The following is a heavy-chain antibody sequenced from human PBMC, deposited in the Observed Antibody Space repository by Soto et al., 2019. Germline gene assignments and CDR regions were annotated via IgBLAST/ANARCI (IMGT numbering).Heavy chain of an antibody. CDR1: GAPFRTIA. J-gene: IGHJ6*02. Sequence: QWQRVRLGAELKPLGPPVRASCKPFGAPFRTIAFTWCRRAPGQGLRGLGGIMPTVDSENYAQNFQGRLTISADESTSTANLELSSLRSDDTAVYYCAVAAVREIMAQESSGMAVWGQGTTVIVSS. CDR3: AVAAVREIMAQESSGMAV. V-gene: IGHV1-69*01. D-gene: IGHD3-10*01. CDR2: IMPTVDSE.